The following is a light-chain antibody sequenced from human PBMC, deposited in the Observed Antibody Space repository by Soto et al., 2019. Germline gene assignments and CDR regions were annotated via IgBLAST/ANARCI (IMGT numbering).Light chain of an antibody. CDR3: HSYDSSLSGML. J-gene: IGLJ2*01. CDR1: NSNIGVGYD. Sequence: QSVLTRPPSVSGAPGQRGTISCAGSNSNIGVGYDVQWYQQLPGTAPKLPIYRNDIRPSGVPDRFSGYKSGTSASLAITGLQAEDDADYYCHSYDSSLSGMLFGGGTKLAV. V-gene: IGLV1-40*01. CDR2: RND.